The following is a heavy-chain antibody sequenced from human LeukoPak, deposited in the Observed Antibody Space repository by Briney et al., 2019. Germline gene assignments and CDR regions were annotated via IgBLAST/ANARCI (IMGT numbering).Heavy chain of an antibody. D-gene: IGHD2-21*01. V-gene: IGHV4-59*04. Sequence: PSETLSLTCTVSGGSISSYYWSWIRQPPGKGLEWIGNFYYSGSTYCTPSLKSRVTISVDTSRNQFSLRLSSVTAADTAVYYCARQGGDEVFDHWGQGTRVTVSS. CDR1: GGSISSYY. J-gene: IGHJ4*02. CDR2: FYYSGST. CDR3: ARQGGDEVFDH.